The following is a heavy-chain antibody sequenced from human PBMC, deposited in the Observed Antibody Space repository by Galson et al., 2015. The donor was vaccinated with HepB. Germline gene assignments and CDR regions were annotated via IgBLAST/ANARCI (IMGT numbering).Heavy chain of an antibody. D-gene: IGHD6-13*01. J-gene: IGHJ5*02. Sequence: LSLTCAVYGGSFSGYYWSWIRQPPGKGLEWIGEINHSGSTNYNPSLKSRVTISVDTSKNQFSLKLSSVTAADTAVYYCARAVYSSSWSLISGWFDPWGQGTLVTVSS. CDR1: GGSFSGYY. V-gene: IGHV4-34*01. CDR3: ARAVYSSSWSLISGWFDP. CDR2: INHSGST.